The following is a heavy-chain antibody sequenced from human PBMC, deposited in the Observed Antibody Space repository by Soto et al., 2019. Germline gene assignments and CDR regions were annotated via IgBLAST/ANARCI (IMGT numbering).Heavy chain of an antibody. Sequence: QVQLQESGPGLVKPSQTLSLTCTVSGGSISSGDYYWSWIRQPPGKGLEWIGYIYYSGSTYYNPSLKSRVTISVDTAKNQCSLKLGSVTAADTAVYYCARDHYVYDILTGYGYYYGMDVWGQGTTVTVSS. CDR3: ARDHYVYDILTGYGYYYGMDV. CDR1: GGSISSGDYY. D-gene: IGHD3-9*01. CDR2: IYYSGST. V-gene: IGHV4-30-4*01. J-gene: IGHJ6*02.